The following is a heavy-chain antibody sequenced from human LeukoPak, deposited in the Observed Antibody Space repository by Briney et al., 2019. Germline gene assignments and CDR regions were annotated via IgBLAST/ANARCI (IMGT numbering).Heavy chain of an antibody. CDR1: GGSISSYY. V-gene: IGHV4-4*09. CDR2: IYTSGST. Sequence: PSETLSLTCTVSGGSISSYYWSWIRQPPGKGLEWIGYIYTSGSTNYNPSLKSRVTISVDTSKNQFSLKLSSVTAADTAVYYCARRGSSSSLNRGWFDPWGQGTLVTVSS. J-gene: IGHJ5*02. D-gene: IGHD6-19*01. CDR3: ARRGSSSSLNRGWFDP.